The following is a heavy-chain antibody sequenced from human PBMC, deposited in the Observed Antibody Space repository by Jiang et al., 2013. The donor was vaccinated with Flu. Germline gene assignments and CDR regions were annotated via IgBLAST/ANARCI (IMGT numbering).Heavy chain of an antibody. CDR2: IYSSGNT. Sequence: GPGLVKPSETLSLACTVSGGSISSGYYYWGWIRQPPGKGLEWIGSIYSSGNTYYNPSLKSRVTLSMDTSNNQFSLKLSSVTAADTAVYYCGRPNEDSSGCQGAFDYWGQGTLVTVSS. CDR1: GGSISSGYYY. J-gene: IGHJ4*02. D-gene: IGHD3-22*01. CDR3: GRPNEDSSGCQGAFDY. V-gene: IGHV4-39*01.